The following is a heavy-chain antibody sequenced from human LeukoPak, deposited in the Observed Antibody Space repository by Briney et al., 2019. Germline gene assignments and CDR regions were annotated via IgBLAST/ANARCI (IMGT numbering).Heavy chain of an antibody. CDR1: GFSFSSFW. J-gene: IGHJ4*02. Sequence: GGSLRLSCEASGFSFSSFWMHWVRQAPGEGLVWVSRLNEDGGITNYADFAKGRFTISRDNARNTLYLQMNSLSADDTAVYYCTRDIGGRSAYWGQGTLVTVS. V-gene: IGHV3-74*01. CDR2: LNEDGGIT. CDR3: TRDIGGRSAY. D-gene: IGHD3-16*01.